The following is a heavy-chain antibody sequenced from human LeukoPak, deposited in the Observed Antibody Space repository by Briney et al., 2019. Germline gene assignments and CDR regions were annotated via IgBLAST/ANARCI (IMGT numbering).Heavy chain of an antibody. V-gene: IGHV3-30*02. CDR3: TTDHPIAAAGTKRSFDY. CDR2: IRYDGSNK. J-gene: IGHJ4*02. D-gene: IGHD6-13*01. CDR1: GFTFSSYG. Sequence: GGSLRLSCAASGFTFSSYGMHWVRQAPGKGLEWVAFIRYDGSNKYYADSVKGRFTISRDNSKNTLYLQMNSLKTEDTAVYYCTTDHPIAAAGTKRSFDYWGQGTLVTVSS.